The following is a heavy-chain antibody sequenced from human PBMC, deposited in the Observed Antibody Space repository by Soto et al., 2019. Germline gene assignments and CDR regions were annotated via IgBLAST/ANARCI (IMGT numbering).Heavy chain of an antibody. J-gene: IGHJ6*02. V-gene: IGHV3-23*01. Sequence: PGGSLRLSCAASGFTFSGYAMTWVRQAPGKGLEWVSSISGCGANTYYADSVKGRFTISRDNSKNTVSLHMNSLRADDTAVYFCAKSPDFYYYGMDVWGQGTTVTVSS. CDR3: AKSPDFYYYGMDV. CDR1: GFTFSGYA. CDR2: ISGCGANT.